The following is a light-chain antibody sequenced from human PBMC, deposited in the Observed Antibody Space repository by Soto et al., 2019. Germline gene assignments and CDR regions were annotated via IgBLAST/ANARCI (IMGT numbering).Light chain of an antibody. J-gene: IGKJ5*01. V-gene: IGKV3-20*01. CDR3: QQHGTSPIA. Sequence: EDVLSQSPCTLSLSPGERATLSCRASHTVRNNYLAWYQQKPGLTPRLLVYGASSRATGIPDRFSGSGSGTDFTLTISRLEPEDFAVYYCQQHGTSPIAFGQGTRLEIK. CDR1: HTVRNNY. CDR2: GAS.